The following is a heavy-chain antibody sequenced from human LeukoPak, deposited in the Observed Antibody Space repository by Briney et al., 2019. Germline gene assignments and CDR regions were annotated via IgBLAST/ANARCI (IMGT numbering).Heavy chain of an antibody. CDR3: GKQFSSSWQFDP. J-gene: IGHJ5*02. D-gene: IGHD6-13*01. CDR2: IDNSGDYT. Sequence: PGGSLRLSCAVSGFIYNTYAMTWVRQAPGKGLEWVSNIDNSGDYTYYADSVKGRFTISRDDSRNTLYLQMSSLRVEDTALYYCGKQFSSSWQFDPRGQGTLVTVSS. V-gene: IGHV3-23*01. CDR1: GFIYNTYA.